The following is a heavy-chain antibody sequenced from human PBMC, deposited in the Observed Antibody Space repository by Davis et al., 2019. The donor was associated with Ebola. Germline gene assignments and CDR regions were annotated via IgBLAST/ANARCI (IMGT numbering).Heavy chain of an antibody. Sequence: GESLKISCAASGFTFSSYSMNWVRQAPGKGLEWVSSISSSSSYIYYADSVKGRFTISRDNAKNSLYLQMNSLRDEDTAVYYCARDPNLRDVWGKGTTVTVSS. CDR2: ISSSSSYI. V-gene: IGHV3-21*01. D-gene: IGHD1-14*01. J-gene: IGHJ6*04. CDR3: ARDPNLRDV. CDR1: GFTFSSYS.